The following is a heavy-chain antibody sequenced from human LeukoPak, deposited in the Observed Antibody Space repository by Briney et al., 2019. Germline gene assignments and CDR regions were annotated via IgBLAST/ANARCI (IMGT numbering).Heavy chain of an antibody. V-gene: IGHV4-59*01. D-gene: IGHD5-12*01. CDR2: IYYSGST. J-gene: IGHJ3*02. CDR3: AGGQWLRPNDAFDI. Sequence: SETLSLTCTVSGGSISSYYWSWIRQPPGKGLEWIGYIYYSGSTNYNPSLKSRVTISVDTSKNQFSLKLSSVTAADTAVYYCAGGQWLRPNDAFDIWAQETMVSVSS. CDR1: GGSISSYY.